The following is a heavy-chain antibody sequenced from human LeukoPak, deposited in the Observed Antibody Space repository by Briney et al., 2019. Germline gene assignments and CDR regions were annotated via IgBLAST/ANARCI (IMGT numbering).Heavy chain of an antibody. CDR1: GFTVSSNY. V-gene: IGHV3-66*02. CDR3: AREVRGYYFDY. CDR2: ISSGGNT. D-gene: IGHD2-21*01. Sequence: PGGSLRLSCAASGFTVSSNYMSWVRQAPGKGLEWVSVISSGGNTYYADSVKGRFTISRGNSKNTVYLQMNSLRAEDTALYYCAREVRGYYFDYWGQGTLVTVSS. J-gene: IGHJ4*02.